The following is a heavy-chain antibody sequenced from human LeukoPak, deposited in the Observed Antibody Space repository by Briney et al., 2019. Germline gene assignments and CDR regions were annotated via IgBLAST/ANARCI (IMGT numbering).Heavy chain of an antibody. D-gene: IGHD6-13*01. CDR2: ISGSGGST. CDR1: GFTFSSYD. V-gene: IGHV3-23*01. Sequence: GGSLRLSCAASGFTFSSYDMSWVRQAPGKGLEWVSSISGSGGSTYYADSVKGRFTMSRDNSKNTLYLQMNSLRAEDTAVYYCAKDRLSAAGNSDYFDCWGQGTLVTVSS. J-gene: IGHJ4*02. CDR3: AKDRLSAAGNSDYFDC.